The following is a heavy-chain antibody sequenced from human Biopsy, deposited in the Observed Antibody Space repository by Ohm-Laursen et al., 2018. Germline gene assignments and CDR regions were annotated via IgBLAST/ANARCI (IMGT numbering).Heavy chain of an antibody. Sequence: SSVKVSCKASGGPSSNYAFSWVRQAPGQGLEWVGRIVPILGHLNYAQRFQGRVSITADKSTTYVYLELSRLTSGDTAVYYCAADADGYYTEFDYWGPGTLVTVSS. CDR2: IVPILGHL. J-gene: IGHJ4*02. D-gene: IGHD3-3*01. CDR1: GGPSSNYA. CDR3: AADADGYYTEFDY. V-gene: IGHV1-69*04.